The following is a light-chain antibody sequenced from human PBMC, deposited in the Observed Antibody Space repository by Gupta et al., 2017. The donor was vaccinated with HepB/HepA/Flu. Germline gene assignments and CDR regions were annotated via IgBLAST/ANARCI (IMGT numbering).Light chain of an antibody. J-gene: IGKJ1*01. CDR1: QGISSY. CDR3: QHEDSSPRT. Sequence: AIRMTQSPSSFSASTGDRVTITCRASQGISSYLAWYQQKPGKAPKLLIYAASTVQSGVPSRFSGSGSGTXFTLTIXCRQSEDFATYYCQHEDSSPRTFGXGTKVEIK. V-gene: IGKV1-8*01. CDR2: AAS.